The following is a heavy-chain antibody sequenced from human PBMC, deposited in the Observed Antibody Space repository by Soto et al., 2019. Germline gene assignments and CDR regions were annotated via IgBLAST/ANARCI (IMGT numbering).Heavy chain of an antibody. Sequence: QITLKESGPTLVKPTQTLTLTCSFSGFSLSTSGEGVAWIRQPPGKALEWLAVIYWNDNKLYNPSLKNRVSIARDTSKNQVVLTVTNMDPVDTATYYCAQRRNLYDSGAKEKWLDPWGQGTLVTVSA. CDR2: IYWNDNK. CDR1: GFSLSTSGEG. J-gene: IGHJ5*02. CDR3: AQRRNLYDSGAKEKWLDP. D-gene: IGHD3-22*01. V-gene: IGHV2-5*01.